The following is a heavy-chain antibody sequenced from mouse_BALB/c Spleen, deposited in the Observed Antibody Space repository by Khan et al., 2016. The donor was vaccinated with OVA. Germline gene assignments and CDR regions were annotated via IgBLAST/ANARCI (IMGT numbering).Heavy chain of an antibody. CDR3: KRGGGGNRFAY. J-gene: IGHJ3*01. Sequence: QVQLQQSGAELVRPGVSVKISCKGSGYTFTDFTLHWVKQSHAMSLEWIGVISTYYGDATYNQRFKDKATMTVDKSSSTAYMELARLTSEDSAIXNGKRGGGGNRFAYWGQGTLVTVSA. CDR1: GYTFTDFT. CDR2: ISTYYGDA. V-gene: IGHV1S137*01.